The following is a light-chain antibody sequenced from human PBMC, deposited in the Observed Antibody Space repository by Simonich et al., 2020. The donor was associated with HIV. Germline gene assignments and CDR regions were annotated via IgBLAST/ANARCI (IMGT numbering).Light chain of an antibody. CDR2: GAF. J-gene: IGKJ1*01. CDR1: QVIYNY. Sequence: DIQMTQSPSSLSASVGNRVTITCQTSQVIYNYINWYQQNPGKDPKLLIYGAFNLETGVPSRFSGNGSGTHFTFTINSLQPEDVATYYCQQYDNLPWTFGQGTKVEIK. V-gene: IGKV1-33*01. CDR3: QQYDNLPWT.